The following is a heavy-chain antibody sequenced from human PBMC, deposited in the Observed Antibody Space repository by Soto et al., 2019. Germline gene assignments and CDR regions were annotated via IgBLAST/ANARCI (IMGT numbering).Heavy chain of an antibody. CDR2: FDPEDGET. CDR3: ATDQRLYYDILTGNGKMSYYGTDV. J-gene: IGHJ6*04. CDR1: GYTLTELS. V-gene: IGHV1-24*01. D-gene: IGHD3-9*01. Sequence: ASVKVSCKVSGYTLTELSMHWVRQAPGKGLKWMGGFDPEDGETIYAQKFQGRVTMTEDTSTDTAYMELSSLRSEDTAVYYCATDQRLYYDILTGNGKMSYYGTDVCEKRPTVTVS.